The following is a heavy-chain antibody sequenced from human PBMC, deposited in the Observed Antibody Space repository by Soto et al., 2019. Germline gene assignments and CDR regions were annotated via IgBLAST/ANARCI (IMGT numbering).Heavy chain of an antibody. CDR3: AKDQKRLRLGWGILWFDP. D-gene: IGHD5-12*01. Sequence: SLRLSCAASGFTFSSYSMNWVRQAPGKGLEWVSSISSSSSYIYYADSAKGRFTISRDNSKNTLYLQMNSLRAEDTAVYYCAKDQKRLRLGWGILWFDPWGQGTLVTVSS. CDR1: GFTFSSYS. V-gene: IGHV3-21*01. CDR2: ISSSSSYI. J-gene: IGHJ5*02.